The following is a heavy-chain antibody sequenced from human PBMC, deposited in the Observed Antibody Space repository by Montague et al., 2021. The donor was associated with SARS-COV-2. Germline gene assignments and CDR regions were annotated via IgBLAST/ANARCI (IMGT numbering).Heavy chain of an antibody. CDR3: ARDRFDFGAGRQGTIDF. Sequence: SETRSLTCSASGDSITNHYWSWIRQPAGKGLEWIGRMHFTGKANFSPFFSSRLTMSADTSKNQFSLRLTSVTAADTAIYFCARDRFDFGAGRQGTIDFWGQGTMVTVSS. J-gene: IGHJ4*02. CDR1: GDSITNHY. D-gene: IGHD3-10*01. CDR2: MHFTGKA. V-gene: IGHV4-4*07.